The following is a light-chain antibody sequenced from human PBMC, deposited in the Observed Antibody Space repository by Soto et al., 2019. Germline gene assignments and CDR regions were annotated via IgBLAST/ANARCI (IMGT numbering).Light chain of an antibody. CDR2: AAS. Sequence: EIVMTQSPATPSVSPGERATLSCRASQSVYSNLAWYQQKPGQAPRLLIYAASTRATGIPARFSGSGSGTEFTLTISSLQSEDFAVYYCQQYNKWPLTFGGGTKVEIK. CDR1: QSVYSN. V-gene: IGKV3-15*01. J-gene: IGKJ4*01. CDR3: QQYNKWPLT.